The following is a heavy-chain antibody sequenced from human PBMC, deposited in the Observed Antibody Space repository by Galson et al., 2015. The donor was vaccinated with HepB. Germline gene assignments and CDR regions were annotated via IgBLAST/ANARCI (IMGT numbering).Heavy chain of an antibody. CDR1: GYTFTSYY. CDR2: INPSGGST. D-gene: IGHD3-22*01. Sequence: SVKVSCKASGYTFTSYYMHWVRQAPGQGLEWMGIINPSGGSTSYAQKFQGRVTMTRDTSTSTVYMELSSLRSEDTAVYYCARAIGETYYYDSSGYYYFDYWGQGTLVTVSS. CDR3: ARAIGETYYYDSSGYYYFDY. J-gene: IGHJ4*02. V-gene: IGHV1-46*01.